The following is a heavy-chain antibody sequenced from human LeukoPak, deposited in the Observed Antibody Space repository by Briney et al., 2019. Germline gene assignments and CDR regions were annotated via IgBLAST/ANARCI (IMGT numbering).Heavy chain of an antibody. CDR2: ISSSSSYI. D-gene: IGHD2-2*01. V-gene: IGHV3-21*01. CDR3: ARDPSGVGDDAFDI. J-gene: IGHJ3*02. CDR1: GFTFSSYS. Sequence: PGGSLRLSCAASGFTFSSYSMNWVRQAPGKGLEWVSSISSSSSYIYYADSVKGRFTISRDNSKNTLYLQMNSLRAEDTAVYYCARDPSGVGDDAFDIWGQGTMVTVSS.